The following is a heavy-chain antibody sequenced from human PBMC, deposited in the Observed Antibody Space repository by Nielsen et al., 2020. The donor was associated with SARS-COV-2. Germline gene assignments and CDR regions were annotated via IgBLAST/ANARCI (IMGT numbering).Heavy chain of an antibody. J-gene: IGHJ4*02. CDR2: TSYDGSNN. D-gene: IGHD1-7*01. V-gene: IGHV3-30*18. CDR1: GFTFSSYG. CDR3: AKDRSLHHWNYGKIDY. Sequence: GESLKISCAASGFTFSSYGMHWVRQAPGKGLELVTITSYDGSNNYYAESVKGRFTISRDNSKNIVYLQMNSLSVEDTAVYFCAKDRSLHHWNYGKIDYWGQGTLVTVSS.